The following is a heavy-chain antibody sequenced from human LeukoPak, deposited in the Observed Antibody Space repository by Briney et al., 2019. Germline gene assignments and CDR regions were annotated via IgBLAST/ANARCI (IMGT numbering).Heavy chain of an antibody. CDR3: ARGGNYYDLLFDP. CDR1: GGSISSYY. CDR2: IYYTGST. Sequence: SETLSLTCTVSGGSISSYYWSWIRQPPGKGLEWIGYIYYTGSTNYNPSLKSRVTISVDTSKNQFSLKLSSVTAADTAVYYCARGGNYYDLLFDPWGQGTLVTVSS. V-gene: IGHV4-59*01. J-gene: IGHJ5*02. D-gene: IGHD3-22*01.